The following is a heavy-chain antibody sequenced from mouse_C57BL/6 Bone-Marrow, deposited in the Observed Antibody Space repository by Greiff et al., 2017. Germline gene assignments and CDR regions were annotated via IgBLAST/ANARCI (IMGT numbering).Heavy chain of an antibody. CDR3: ASSLRRGAWFAY. CDR1: GFSLTSYG. J-gene: IGHJ3*01. Sequence: QVQLQQSGPGLVQPSQSLSITCTVSGFSLTSYGVHWVRQSPGKGLEWLGVIWSGGSTDYNAAFISSLSISKDNSKSQVFFKMNSLQADDTAIYYCASSLRRGAWFAYWGQGTLVTVSA. D-gene: IGHD1-2*01. CDR2: IWSGGST. V-gene: IGHV2-2*01.